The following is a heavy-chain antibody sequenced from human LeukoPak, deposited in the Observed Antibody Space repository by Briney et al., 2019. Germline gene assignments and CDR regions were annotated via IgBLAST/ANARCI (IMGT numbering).Heavy chain of an antibody. CDR3: ARDGDYYGSGGGIDY. CDR1: GGTFSSYA. Sequence: SVKVSCKASGGTFSSYAISWVRQAPGQGLEWMGGIIPIFGTANYAQKFQGRVTTTADESTSTAYMELSSLRSEDTAVYYCARDGDYYGSGGGIDYWGQGTLVTVSS. V-gene: IGHV1-69*13. J-gene: IGHJ4*02. D-gene: IGHD3-10*01. CDR2: IIPIFGTA.